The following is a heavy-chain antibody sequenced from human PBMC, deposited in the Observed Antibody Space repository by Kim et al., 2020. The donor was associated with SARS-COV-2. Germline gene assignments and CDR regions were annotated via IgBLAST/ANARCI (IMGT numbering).Heavy chain of an antibody. V-gene: IGHV3-30*04. CDR2: VSSDGNKK. Sequence: GGSLRLSCVASGFTFSRYALHWVRQAPGKGLEWVAVVSSDGNKKYYADSVKGRFSISRDNSESSLYLQLNSLRLEDTSVFYCARGAAATHYYGLDVWG. J-gene: IGHJ6*02. CDR3: ARGAAATHYYGLDV. D-gene: IGHD2-15*01. CDR1: GFTFSRYA.